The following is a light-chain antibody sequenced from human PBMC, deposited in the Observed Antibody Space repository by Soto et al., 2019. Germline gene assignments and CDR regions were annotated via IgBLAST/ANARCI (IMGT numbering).Light chain of an antibody. CDR1: TSDIGAYNY. Sequence: QSVLTQPASVSGSPGQSITISCTGTTSDIGAYNYVSWYQQHAGKAPKLIIYEVSRRPSGVSNRFSGSKSGSTASLTISGLQAEDEAIYYCCSSYGITTLVFATGTQLTVL. V-gene: IGLV2-14*01. CDR2: EVS. J-gene: IGLJ1*01. CDR3: CSSYGITTLV.